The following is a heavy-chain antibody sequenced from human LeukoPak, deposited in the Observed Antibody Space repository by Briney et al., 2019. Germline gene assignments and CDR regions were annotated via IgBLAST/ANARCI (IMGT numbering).Heavy chain of an antibody. CDR1: GFSFGNYW. V-gene: IGHV3-74*01. CDR3: VRGAPFDF. J-gene: IGHJ4*02. Sequence: PGGSLRLSCAASGFSFGNYWMHWVRRAPGKGLVWVSRIQSDGSSTDYADSVRGRFTISRDNAKNMLFLQMNSLRAEDTAIYYCVRGAPFDFWGQGTLVTVSS. CDR2: IQSDGSST.